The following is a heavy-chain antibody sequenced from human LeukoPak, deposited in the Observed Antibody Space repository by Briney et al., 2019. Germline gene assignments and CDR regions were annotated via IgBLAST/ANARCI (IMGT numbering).Heavy chain of an antibody. D-gene: IGHD1-26*01. CDR2: ISAYNGNT. V-gene: IGHV1-18*04. CDR1: GYTFTIYG. CDR3: ARDVGGRETTWPLGYNWFDP. Sequence: ASVTVSCKASGYTFTIYGISWVRQAPGQGLEWMGWISAYNGNTNYAQKLQGRVTMTTDTSTSTAYMELRSLRSDDTAVYYCARDVGGRETTWPLGYNWFDPWGQGTLVTVSS. J-gene: IGHJ5*02.